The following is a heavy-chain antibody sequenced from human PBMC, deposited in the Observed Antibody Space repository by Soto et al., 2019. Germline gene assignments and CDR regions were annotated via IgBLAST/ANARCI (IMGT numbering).Heavy chain of an antibody. Sequence: SDTLSLTCTISGSSSSGGSFNRRWMRQLAGKGLEWIGSISYSGHTYHNPSLKSRVTISVDPSRNQFSLDLTSVTATDTAVYYCARQRAWYGEWAFDIWGQGTMVT. V-gene: IGHV4-39*01. CDR2: ISYSGHT. D-gene: IGHD2-15*01. J-gene: IGHJ3*02. CDR3: ARQRAWYGEWAFDI. CDR1: GSSSSGGSFN.